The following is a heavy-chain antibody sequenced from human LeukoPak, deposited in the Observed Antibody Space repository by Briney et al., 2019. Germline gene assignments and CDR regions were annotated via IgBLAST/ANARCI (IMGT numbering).Heavy chain of an antibody. CDR3: VRDLSFSPDS. CDR1: GFTFSSYA. CDR2: ISGSGGST. V-gene: IGHV3-23*01. Sequence: GGSLRLSCAASGFTFSSYAMSWVRQAPGKRLEWVSAISGSGGSTYYADSVKGRFIISRDNAKNTMSLQMNSLRAEDTAVYYCVRDLSFSPDSWGQGTLVSVSS. J-gene: IGHJ4*02.